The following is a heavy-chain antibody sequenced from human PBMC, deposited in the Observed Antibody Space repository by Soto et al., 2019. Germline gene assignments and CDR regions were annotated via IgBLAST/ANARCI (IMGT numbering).Heavy chain of an antibody. CDR2: ISAYNGNT. CDR1: GYTFTSYG. D-gene: IGHD3-22*01. V-gene: IGHV1-18*01. CDR3: ARDRTDYYDCSGVVPLDY. Sequence: QVQLVQSGAEVKKPGASVKVSCKASGYTFTSYGISWVRQAPGQGLEWMGWISAYNGNTNYAQKLQGRVTMTTDTSTSTAYMELRSLRSDDTAVYYCARDRTDYYDCSGVVPLDYWGQGTLVTVSS. J-gene: IGHJ4*02.